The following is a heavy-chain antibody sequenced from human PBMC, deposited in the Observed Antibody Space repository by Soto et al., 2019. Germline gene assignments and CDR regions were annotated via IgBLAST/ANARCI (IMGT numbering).Heavy chain of an antibody. CDR3: AKDAETYDYSRGRYRLWADH. J-gene: IGHJ4*02. D-gene: IGHD3-16*02. Sequence: QVQLVQSGGGVVQPGRSLRLSCAASGFTFRSDGMHWVRQAPGKGLEWGAVISYDGSNEYYADSVKGRFTISRDNSKGTLYLQMNSLRPEDTAVYYCAKDAETYDYSRGRYRLWADHWGQGTLVPVSP. CDR1: GFTFRSDG. CDR2: ISYDGSNE. V-gene: IGHV3-30*18.